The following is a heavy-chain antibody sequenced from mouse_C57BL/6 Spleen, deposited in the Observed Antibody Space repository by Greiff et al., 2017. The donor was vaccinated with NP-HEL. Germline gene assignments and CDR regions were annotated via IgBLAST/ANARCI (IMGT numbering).Heavy chain of an antibody. Sequence: EVQGVESGPELVKPGASVKISCKASGYSFTGYYMNWVKQSPEKSLEWIGEINPSTGGTTYNQKFKAKATLTVDKSSSTAYMQLKSLTSEDSAVYYCARANWDGGYYFDYWGQGTTLTVSS. CDR3: ARANWDGGYYFDY. CDR1: GYSFTGYY. CDR2: INPSTGGT. J-gene: IGHJ2*01. V-gene: IGHV1-42*01. D-gene: IGHD4-1*01.